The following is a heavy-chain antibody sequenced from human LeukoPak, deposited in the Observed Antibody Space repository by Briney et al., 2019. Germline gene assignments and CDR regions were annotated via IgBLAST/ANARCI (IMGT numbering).Heavy chain of an antibody. CDR3: ARVPGPNWFDP. CDR1: GGSIRNYY. J-gene: IGHJ5*02. Sequence: SETLSLTCTVSGGSIRNYYWSWIRQPPGKGLEWIGYISYTGSTNYNPSLKSRVTISIDSSKNQFSLKLTSVTAADTAVYYCARVPGPNWFDPRGQGTLVTVSS. CDR2: ISYTGST. V-gene: IGHV4-59*01.